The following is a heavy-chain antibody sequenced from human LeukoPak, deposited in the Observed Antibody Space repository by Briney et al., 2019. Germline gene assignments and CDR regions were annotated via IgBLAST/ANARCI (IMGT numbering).Heavy chain of an antibody. J-gene: IGHJ4*02. D-gene: IGHD3-3*01. CDR2: IYNSERI. CDR3: ARRGVYDFWTGYYRGYFDY. V-gene: IGHV4-39*01. Sequence: SETLSLTCTVSGGSISTSNYYWGWIRQPPGKGLEWIGSIYNSERIYYNPSLKSRVTISVDTSKNQFSLMLSSVTAADTAVYYCARRGVYDFWTGYYRGYFDYWGQGTLVTVSS. CDR1: GGSISTSNYY.